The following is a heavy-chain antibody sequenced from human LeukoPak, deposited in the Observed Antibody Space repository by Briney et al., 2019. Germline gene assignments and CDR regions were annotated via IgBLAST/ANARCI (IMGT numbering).Heavy chain of an antibody. D-gene: IGHD5-18*01. CDR1: GGSFSDYY. CDR3: ARGGGSYGYYMDV. V-gene: IGHV4-34*01. J-gene: IGHJ6*03. Sequence: PSETLSLTCAVYGGSFSDYYWSWIRQPPGKGLEWIGEINHSGSTNYNPSLKSRVTISVDTSKNQFSLKLSSVTAADTAVYYCARGGGSYGYYMDVWGKGPTVTASS. CDR2: INHSGST.